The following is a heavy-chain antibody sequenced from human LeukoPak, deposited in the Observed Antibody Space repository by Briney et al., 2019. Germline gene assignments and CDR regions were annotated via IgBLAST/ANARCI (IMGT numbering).Heavy chain of an antibody. V-gene: IGHV5-51*01. CDR2: IYPGDSDT. J-gene: IGHJ4*02. CDR3: ARLDKTTGSNFDY. CDR1: GYSFSNYW. D-gene: IGHD1-1*01. Sequence: GESLKTSCKVSGYSFSNYWIGWVRQVPGKGLEWMGIIYPGDSDTRYNPSFQGQVTISADKSISTAYLQWSSLKASDTAMYYCARLDKTTGSNFDYWGQGTLVTVSS.